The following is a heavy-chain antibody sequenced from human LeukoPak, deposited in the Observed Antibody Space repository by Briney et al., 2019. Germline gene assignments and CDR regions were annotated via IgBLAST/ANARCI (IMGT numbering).Heavy chain of an antibody. CDR2: INPSGGST. CDR1: GYTFTSYY. D-gene: IGHD3-22*01. J-gene: IGHJ4*02. V-gene: IGHV1-46*01. Sequence: ASVKVSCKASGYTFTSYYMHWVRQAPGQGLEWMGIINPSGGSTSYAQKFQGRVTMTRDTSTSTVYMELSSLRSEDTAVYYCARETEAYDSSGYYPYYFDYWGQGTLVTVSS. CDR3: ARETEAYDSSGYYPYYFDY.